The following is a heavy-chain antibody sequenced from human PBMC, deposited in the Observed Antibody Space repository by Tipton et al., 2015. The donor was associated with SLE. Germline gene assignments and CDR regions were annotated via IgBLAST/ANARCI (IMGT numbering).Heavy chain of an antibody. D-gene: IGHD4-17*01. J-gene: IGHJ3*02. V-gene: IGHV4-38-2*02. CDR1: GYSISSTYY. Sequence: TLSLTCTVSGYSISSTYYWGWIRQPPGKGLEWIGNVYHNGDTHYSPSLKSRVTMSVDSSRNQFSLRLTSVTVADTAVYYCATTVTTTASYGAFDIWGQGTSVTVSP. CDR2: VYHNGDT. CDR3: ATTVTTTASYGAFDI.